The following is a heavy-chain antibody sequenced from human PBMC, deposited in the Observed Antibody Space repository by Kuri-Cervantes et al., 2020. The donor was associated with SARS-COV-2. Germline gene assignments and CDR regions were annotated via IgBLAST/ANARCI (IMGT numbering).Heavy chain of an antibody. CDR3: ARGPPAFSGWTYYFDY. CDR1: GGSISSYY. J-gene: IGHJ4*02. CDR2: IYYSGST. Sequence: SETLSLTCTVSGGSISSYYWSWIRQPPGKGLEWIGYIYYSGSTNYNPSLKSRVTISVDTSKNQFSLKLSSVTAADTAVYYCARGPPAFSGWTYYFDYWGQGTLVTVSS. D-gene: IGHD6-19*01. V-gene: IGHV4-59*01.